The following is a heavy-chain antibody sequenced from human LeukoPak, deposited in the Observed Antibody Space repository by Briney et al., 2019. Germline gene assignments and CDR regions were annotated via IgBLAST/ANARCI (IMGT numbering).Heavy chain of an antibody. V-gene: IGHV1-24*01. J-gene: IGHJ6*02. CDR2: FDPEDGET. CDR3: ATVMTTDRPYYCYGMDV. D-gene: IGHD4-17*01. CDR1: GYTLTELS. Sequence: GASVKVSCKVSGYTLTELSMHWVRQAPGKGLEWMGGFDPEDGETIYAQKFQGRVTMTEDTSTDTAYMELSSLRSEDTAVYYCATVMTTDRPYYCYGMDVWGQGTTVTVSS.